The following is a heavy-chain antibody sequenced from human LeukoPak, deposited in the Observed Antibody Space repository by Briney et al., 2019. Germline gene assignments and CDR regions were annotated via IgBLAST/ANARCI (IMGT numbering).Heavy chain of an antibody. V-gene: IGHV1-18*01. J-gene: IGHJ5*02. CDR1: GYTFTSYG. D-gene: IGHD4-23*01. CDR3: ARNPPYSGNSVGWFDP. Sequence: ASVKVSCKASGYTFTSYGISWVRQAPGQGLEWMGWISAYNGNTNYAQKLQGRVTMTTDTSTSTAYMELRSLRSDDTAVYYCARNPPYSGNSVGWFDPWGQGTLVTVSS. CDR2: ISAYNGNT.